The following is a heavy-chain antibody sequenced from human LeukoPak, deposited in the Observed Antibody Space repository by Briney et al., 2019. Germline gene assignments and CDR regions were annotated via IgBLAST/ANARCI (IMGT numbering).Heavy chain of an antibody. CDR2: IYHSGST. CDR3: AGDPAYYYDSSNWFDP. V-gene: IGHV4-38-2*02. CDR1: GGSMSSYY. J-gene: IGHJ5*02. D-gene: IGHD3-22*01. Sequence: SETLSLTCSVSGGSMSSYYWSWIRQPPGKGLEWIGSIYHSGSTYYNPSLKSRVTISVDTSKNQFSLKLSSVTAAGTAVYYCAGDPAYYYDSSNWFDPWGQGTLVTVSS.